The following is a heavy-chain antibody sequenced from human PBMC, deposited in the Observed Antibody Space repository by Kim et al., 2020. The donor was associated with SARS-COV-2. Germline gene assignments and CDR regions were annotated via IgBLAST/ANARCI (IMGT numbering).Heavy chain of an antibody. CDR2: ISSSSSYI. J-gene: IGHJ3*02. CDR1: GFTFSSYS. V-gene: IGHV3-21*01. D-gene: IGHD1-20*01. CDR3: ARDITGGGADAFDI. Sequence: GGSLRLSCAASGFTFSSYSMNWVRQAPGKGLEWVSSISSSSSYIYYADSVKGRFTISRDNAKNSLYLQMNSLRAEDTAVYYCARDITGGGADAFDIWGQGTMVTVSS.